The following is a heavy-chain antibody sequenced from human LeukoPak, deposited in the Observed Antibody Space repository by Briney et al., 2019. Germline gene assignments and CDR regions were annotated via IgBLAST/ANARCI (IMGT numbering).Heavy chain of an antibody. V-gene: IGHV1-69*05. D-gene: IGHD3-3*01. CDR1: GGTFSSYA. J-gene: IGHJ6*03. CDR3: ARSGERISIFGVVPRVKYYTDV. Sequence: SVNVSFKASGGTFSSYAISWVRQAPGQGLEWMGGTIPIFGTANYAQKFQGRVTITTDESTSTAYMELSSLRSEDTAVYYCARSGERISIFGVVPRVKYYTDVWGKGTTVSVYS. CDR2: TIPIFGTA.